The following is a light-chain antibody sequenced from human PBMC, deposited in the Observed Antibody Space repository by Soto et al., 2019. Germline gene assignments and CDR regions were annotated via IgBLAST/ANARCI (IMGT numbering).Light chain of an antibody. J-gene: IGKJ1*01. Sequence: EIVMTQSPATLSVSPGERATLSCRASQSVSSNLAWYQQKPGQAPRLLIYGASTRTNGIPARFSGSGSGTEFTHTIISLQSEDFAVYYCQQYNNWPTWTFCQGTKVEIK. CDR1: QSVSSN. CDR2: GAS. CDR3: QQYNNWPTWT. V-gene: IGKV3-15*01.